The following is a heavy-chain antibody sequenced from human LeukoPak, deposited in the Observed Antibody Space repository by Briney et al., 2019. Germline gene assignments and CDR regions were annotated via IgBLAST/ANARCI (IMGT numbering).Heavy chain of an antibody. CDR1: GGSISSSSYY. V-gene: IGHV4-39*01. CDR2: IYYSGST. Sequence: SETLSLTCTVSGGSISSSSYYWGWIRQPPGKGLEWIGSIYYSGSTYYNPSLKSRVTISVDTSKNQFSLKLSSVTAADTAVYYCARQPADFWSGYRDWGQGTLVTVSS. CDR3: ARQPADFWSGYRD. D-gene: IGHD3-3*01. J-gene: IGHJ4*02.